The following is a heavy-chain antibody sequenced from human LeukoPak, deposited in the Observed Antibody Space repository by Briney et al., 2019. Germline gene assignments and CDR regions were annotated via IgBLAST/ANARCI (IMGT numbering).Heavy chain of an antibody. J-gene: IGHJ5*02. V-gene: IGHV1-8*03. CDR3: ARGRGYCSSTSCYTYWFDP. CDR1: GYTFTSYD. Sequence: DSVKVSCKASGYTFTSYDINWVRQATGQGLEWMGWMNPNSGNTGYAQKFQGRVTITRNTSISTAYMELSSLRSEDTAVYYCARGRGYCSSTSCYTYWFDPWGQGTLVTVSS. D-gene: IGHD2-2*02. CDR2: MNPNSGNT.